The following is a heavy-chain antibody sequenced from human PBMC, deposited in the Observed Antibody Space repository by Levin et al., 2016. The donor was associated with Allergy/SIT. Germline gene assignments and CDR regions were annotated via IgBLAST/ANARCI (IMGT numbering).Heavy chain of an antibody. J-gene: IGHJ5*02. V-gene: IGHV4-4*02. CDR1: GASTSSGNW. Sequence: SETLSLTCAVSGASTSSGNWWSWVRQPPGKGLEWIGEIYHSGSTNYNPSLKSRVTISVDNSKNQFSLKLSSVTAADTAVYYCASQPNYVGNNNWFDPWGQGTLVTVSS. CDR2: IYHSGST. D-gene: IGHD4/OR15-4a*01. CDR3: ASQPNYVGNNNWFDP.